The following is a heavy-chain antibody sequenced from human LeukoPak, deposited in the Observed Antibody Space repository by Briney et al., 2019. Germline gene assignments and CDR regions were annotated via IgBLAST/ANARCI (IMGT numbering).Heavy chain of an antibody. V-gene: IGHV3-23*01. D-gene: IGHD2-15*01. Sequence: PGGSLRLSCVVSGITLSNYGMSWVRQAPGKGLEWVAGISDSGRSTNYANSVKGRFTISRDNPKNTLYLQMNSLRAEDTAVYFCAKRGVVTRVILVGFHKESYYFDSWGQGALVNVSS. J-gene: IGHJ4*02. CDR2: ISDSGRST. CDR1: GITLSNYG. CDR3: AKRGVVTRVILVGFHKESYYFDS.